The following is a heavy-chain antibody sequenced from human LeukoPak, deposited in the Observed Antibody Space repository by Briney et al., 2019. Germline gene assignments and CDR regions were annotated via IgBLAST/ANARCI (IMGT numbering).Heavy chain of an antibody. CDR2: IYYSGST. Sequence: PSETLSLTCTVSGGSISSSSYYWGWIRQPPGKGLEWIGSIYYSGSTYYNPSLKSRVTISVDTSKNQFSLKLSSVTAADTAVYYCARRPVAGTLYNYWGQGTLVTVSS. CDR3: ARRPVAGTLYNY. V-gene: IGHV4-39*07. D-gene: IGHD6-19*01. J-gene: IGHJ4*02. CDR1: GGSISSSSYY.